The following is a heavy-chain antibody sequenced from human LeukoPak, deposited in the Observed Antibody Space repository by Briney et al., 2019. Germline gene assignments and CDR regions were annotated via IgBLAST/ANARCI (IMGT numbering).Heavy chain of an antibody. J-gene: IGHJ6*03. CDR1: GFTFSSYE. V-gene: IGHV3-7*01. CDR2: IKQDGSEK. Sequence: PGGSLRLSCAASGFTFSSYEMNWVRQAPGKGLEWVANIKQDGSEKYYVDSVKGRFTISRDNAKNSLYLQMNSLRAEDTAVYYCARVRKYQLPNYYMDVWGKGTTVTVSS. D-gene: IGHD2-2*01. CDR3: ARVRKYQLPNYYMDV.